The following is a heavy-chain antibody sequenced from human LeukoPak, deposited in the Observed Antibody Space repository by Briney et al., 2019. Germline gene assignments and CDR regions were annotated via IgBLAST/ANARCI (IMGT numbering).Heavy chain of an antibody. V-gene: IGHV3-53*01. CDR3: ANAPSYGLPLY. D-gene: IGHD5-24*01. CDR1: GFTVSNTY. J-gene: IGHJ4*02. Sequence: PGGSLRLSCAASGFTVSNTYMSWVRQAPGKGLEWVSIIYSDGRTYYADFVKGRFTISRDNSKNTMYLQMNSLRAEDTAVYYCANAPSYGLPLYWGQGTLVTVSS. CDR2: IYSDGRT.